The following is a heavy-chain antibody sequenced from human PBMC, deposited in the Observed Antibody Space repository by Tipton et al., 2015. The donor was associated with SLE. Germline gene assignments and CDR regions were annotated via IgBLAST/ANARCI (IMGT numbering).Heavy chain of an antibody. J-gene: IGHJ4*02. CDR2: VYYTGNT. CDR1: GGSITSSSYY. CDR3: ACRIAARRSSLIPFDY. V-gene: IGHV4-39*07. D-gene: IGHD6-6*01. Sequence: TLSLTCTVSGGSITSSSYYWGWIRQPPGKGLEWVGTVYYTGNTFYNPSLKSRVTISVDTSKNQFSLKLSSVTAADTAVYYCACRIAARRSSLIPFDYWGQGTLVTVSS.